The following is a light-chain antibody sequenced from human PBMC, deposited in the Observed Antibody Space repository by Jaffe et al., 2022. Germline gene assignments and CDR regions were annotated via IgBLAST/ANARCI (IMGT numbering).Light chain of an antibody. V-gene: IGLV3-25*03. CDR3: QSADPSDTYEV. J-gene: IGLJ2*01. Sequence: SYEVTQPPSVSVSLGQTARITCSGDALPKRKAFWYQQKAGQAPMLVIYKNSERPSGIPERFSGSNSGTTATLTISGVQAEDEADYYCQSADPSDTYEVFGGGTKLTVL. CDR2: KNS. CDR1: ALPKRK.